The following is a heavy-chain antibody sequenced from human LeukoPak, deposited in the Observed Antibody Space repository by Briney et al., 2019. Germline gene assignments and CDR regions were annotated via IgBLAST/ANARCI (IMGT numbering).Heavy chain of an antibody. Sequence: PGGSLRLSCAASGFTFSNAWMSWVRQAPGKGLEWVGRIKSKTDGGTTDYAAPVKGRFTISRDDSKNTLYLQMNSLKTEDTAVYYCTSILPITMVRGVLPDYWGQGTLVTVSS. V-gene: IGHV3-15*01. CDR3: TSILPITMVRGVLPDY. CDR2: IKSKTDGGTT. J-gene: IGHJ4*02. CDR1: GFTFSNAW. D-gene: IGHD3-10*01.